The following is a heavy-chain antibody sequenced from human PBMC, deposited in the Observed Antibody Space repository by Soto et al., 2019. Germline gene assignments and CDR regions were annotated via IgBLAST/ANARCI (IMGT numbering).Heavy chain of an antibody. V-gene: IGHV3-20*04. CDR1: GFSFDEYA. Sequence: PGWSLRLSCAASGFSFDEYALTWVRQAPGKGLEWVAGINWNGGSKGYADSVKGRFTISRDNAKSSLYLQMNNLRADDTAFYFCARATQSYYDTGGYYSYVQWGQGTQVTVSS. CDR3: ARATQSYYDTGGYYSYVQ. CDR2: INWNGGSK. J-gene: IGHJ4*02. D-gene: IGHD3-22*01.